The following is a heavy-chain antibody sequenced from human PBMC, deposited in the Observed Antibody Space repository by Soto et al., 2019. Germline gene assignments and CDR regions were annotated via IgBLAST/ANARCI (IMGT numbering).Heavy chain of an antibody. J-gene: IGHJ5*02. CDR3: ARASGYCSSTSCYKGGWFDP. V-gene: IGHV1-2*02. Sequence: ASVKVSCKASGYTFTGYYMHWVRQAPGQGLEWMGWINPNSGGTNYAQKFQGRVTMTRDTSISTAYMELSRLRSDDTAVYYCARASGYCSSTSCYKGGWFDPWGQGTLVTVSS. CDR1: GYTFTGYY. D-gene: IGHD2-2*02. CDR2: INPNSGGT.